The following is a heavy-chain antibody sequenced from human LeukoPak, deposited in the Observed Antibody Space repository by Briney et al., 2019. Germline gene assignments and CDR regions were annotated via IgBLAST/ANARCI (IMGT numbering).Heavy chain of an antibody. J-gene: IGHJ6*02. V-gene: IGHV1-8*01. D-gene: IGHD2-2*01. Sequence: ASVKVSCKASGYTFTSYDINWVRQATGQGLEWMGWMNPNSGNTGYAQKFQGRVTMTRDTSISTAYMELSRLRSDDTAVYYCARDLWYCSSTSCRSFDYYYYGMDVWGQGTTVTVSS. CDR2: MNPNSGNT. CDR1: GYTFTSYD. CDR3: ARDLWYCSSTSCRSFDYYYYGMDV.